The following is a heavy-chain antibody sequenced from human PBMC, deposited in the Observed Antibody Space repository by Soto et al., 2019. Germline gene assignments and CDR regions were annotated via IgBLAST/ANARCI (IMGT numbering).Heavy chain of an antibody. CDR3: AKPYGPLAFDF. V-gene: IGHV3-23*01. J-gene: IGHJ4*02. CDR2: IHPSGART. D-gene: IGHD3-10*01. Sequence: GGSLRLSCTASGFTFGIFTMNWVRQAPGRGLEWVSSIHPSGARTFYADSVKGRFAISRDNSKSTLHLQMNSLGAEDTAVYYCAKPYGPLAFDFWGQGALVTVSS. CDR1: GFTFGIFT.